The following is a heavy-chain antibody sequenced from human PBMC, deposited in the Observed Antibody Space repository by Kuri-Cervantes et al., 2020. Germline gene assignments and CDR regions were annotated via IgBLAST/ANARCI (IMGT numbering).Heavy chain of an antibody. D-gene: IGHD2-2*01. V-gene: IGHV1-2*04. CDR2: INPNSGGT. CDR3: ARGPRGFSSRRYYFDF. CDR1: GGTFSSYA. Sequence: ASVKVSCKASGGTFSSYAISWVRQAPGQGLEWMGWINPNSGGTNYAQKFQGWVTMTRDTSISTAYMELSRLRSDDTAVYYCARGPRGFSSRRYYFDFWGQGTLVTVSS. J-gene: IGHJ4*02.